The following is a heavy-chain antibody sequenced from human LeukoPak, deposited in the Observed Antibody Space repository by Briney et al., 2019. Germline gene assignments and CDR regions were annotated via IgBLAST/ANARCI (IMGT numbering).Heavy chain of an antibody. D-gene: IGHD3-3*01. J-gene: IGHJ6*02. V-gene: IGHV1-69*13. CDR1: GGTFSSYA. CDR3: ARILYYDFWSGSIPNYYYYGMDV. CDR2: IIPIFGTA. Sequence: SVTVSCTASGGTFSSYAISWVRQAPGQGLEWMGGIIPIFGTANYAQKFQGRVTITADESTSTAYMELSSLRSEDTAVYYCARILYYDFWSGSIPNYYYYGMDVWGQGTTVTVSS.